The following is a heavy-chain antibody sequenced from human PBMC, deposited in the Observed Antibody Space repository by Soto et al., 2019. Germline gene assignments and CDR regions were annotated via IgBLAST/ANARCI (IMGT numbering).Heavy chain of an antibody. CDR3: ARAGIAYCSSTTCYLYYSVMDV. J-gene: IGHJ6*02. CDR1: GESVTSYY. CDR2: INPNSGST. Sequence: GASVKVCCEACGESVTSYYMHWVRQDTGQGLERMGIINPNSGSTTYAQKFQGRVTMTRDTSTSTVSMELTRLTSGHTAVYYCARAGIAYCSSTTCYLYYSVMDVWGQRPTVTVSS. V-gene: IGHV1-46*01. D-gene: IGHD2-2*01.